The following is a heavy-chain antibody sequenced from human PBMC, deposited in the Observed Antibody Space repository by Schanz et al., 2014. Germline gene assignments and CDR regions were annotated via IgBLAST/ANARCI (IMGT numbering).Heavy chain of an antibody. CDR1: GFTFSSYG. V-gene: IGHV3-48*01. CDR2: ITYNGGTI. J-gene: IGHJ4*02. Sequence: VQLVESGGGVVQPGRSLRLSCAASGFTFSSYGMHWVRQAPGKGLEWISYITYNGGTIYYADSVSGRFTISRDNAENTLFLQMNSLRAEDTAVYYCARDRRNADLDYWGQGTLVTVSS. CDR3: ARDRRNADLDY. D-gene: IGHD1-1*01.